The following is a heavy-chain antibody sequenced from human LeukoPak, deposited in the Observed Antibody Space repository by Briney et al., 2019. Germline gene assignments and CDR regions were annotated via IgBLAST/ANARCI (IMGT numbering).Heavy chain of an antibody. J-gene: IGHJ6*02. CDR1: GFTFDNYA. CDR2: IRWNSGSI. Sequence: GGSLRLSCAASGFTFDNYAMHWVRQAPGKDLEWVSSIRWNSGSIGYADSVKGRFTISRDNAKNSLYLQMNSLRPEDTAFYYCAEERDPKYSYYGMDVWGQGTTVTVSS. CDR3: AEERDPKYSYYGMDV. V-gene: IGHV3-9*01.